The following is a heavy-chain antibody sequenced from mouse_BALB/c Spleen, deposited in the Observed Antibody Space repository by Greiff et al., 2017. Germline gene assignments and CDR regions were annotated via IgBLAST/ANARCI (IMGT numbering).Heavy chain of an antibody. D-gene: IGHD2-3*01. V-gene: IGHV5-6-3*01. Sequence: EVQRVESGGGLVQPGGSLKLSCAASGFTFSSYGMSWVRQTPDKRLELVATINSNGGSTYYPDSVKGRFTISRDNAKNTLYLQMSSLKSEDTAMYYCARDGEYDGYYFDYWGQGTTLTVSS. CDR1: GFTFSSYG. CDR2: INSNGGST. J-gene: IGHJ2*01. CDR3: ARDGEYDGYYFDY.